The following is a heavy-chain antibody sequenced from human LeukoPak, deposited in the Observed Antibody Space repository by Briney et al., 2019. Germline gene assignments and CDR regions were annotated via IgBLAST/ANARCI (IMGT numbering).Heavy chain of an antibody. CDR3: VLGYCSGGCAWYGGDY. Sequence: SVKVSCKASGDTFNNYAISWVRQAPGQRLEWMGGIIPMFGTADYGQKFQGRVTIMTDESTSTGYMDLSSLRSEDTAICYCVLGYCSGGCAWYGGDYWGQGTLVTVSS. CDR2: IIPMFGTA. CDR1: GDTFNNYA. D-gene: IGHD2-15*01. V-gene: IGHV1-69*05. J-gene: IGHJ4*02.